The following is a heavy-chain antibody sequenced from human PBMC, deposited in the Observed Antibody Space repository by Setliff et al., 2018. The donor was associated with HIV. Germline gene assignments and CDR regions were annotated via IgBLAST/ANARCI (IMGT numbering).Heavy chain of an antibody. CDR2: INAGNGNT. J-gene: IGHJ4*02. CDR1: GYTFTSYA. Sequence: ASVKVSCKTSGYTFTSYAMHWVRQAPGQRLEWVGWINAGNGNTKYSQKFQGRVTITRDTSASTAYMELSSLRSEDTAVYYCARYGPLPHADYYFDYWGQGTLVTVSS. CDR3: ARYGPLPHADYYFDY. V-gene: IGHV1-3*01. D-gene: IGHD3-10*01.